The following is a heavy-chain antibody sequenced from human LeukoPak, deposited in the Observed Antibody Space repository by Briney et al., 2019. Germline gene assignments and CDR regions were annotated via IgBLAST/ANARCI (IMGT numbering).Heavy chain of an antibody. CDR1: GFTFSMYW. J-gene: IGHJ3*02. D-gene: IGHD3-16*01. CDR3: ARDPVGGAFDI. V-gene: IGHV3-7*01. CDR2: INQDGSEK. Sequence: GGSLRLSCAASGFTFSMYWVTWVRQAPGKGLECVAIINQDGSEKYYVDSVKGRFTISRDNAKNSLYLQMSSLRADDTAVYFCARDPVGGAFDIWGQGTMVTVSS.